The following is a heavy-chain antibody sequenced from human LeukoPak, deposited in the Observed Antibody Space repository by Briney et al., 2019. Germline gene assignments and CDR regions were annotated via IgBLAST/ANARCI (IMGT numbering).Heavy chain of an antibody. CDR2: IYYSGST. J-gene: IGHJ6*02. CDR3: AGAGGGCSRTSCQIPYYGLDV. Sequence: PSETLSLTCTVSGGSISGYYWNWIRQPPGKGLEWMGHIYYSGSTDYNPPLKSRVNISVDTSKSQFSLKLTSVTAADTAVYYCAGAGGGCSRTSCQIPYYGLDVWGQGTMVTVSS. V-gene: IGHV4-59*01. D-gene: IGHD2-2*01. CDR1: GGSISGYY.